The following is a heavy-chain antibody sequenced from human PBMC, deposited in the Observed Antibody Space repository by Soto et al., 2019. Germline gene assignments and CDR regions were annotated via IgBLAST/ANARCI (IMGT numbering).Heavy chain of an antibody. CDR2: VSDDGGNN. D-gene: IGHD3-10*01. Sequence: GGSLRLSCAASGFTFSRFAIHWVRQAPGKGLEWVAVVSDDGGNNDYADSVKGRFTGSRDNSTNTVHLQVNGLRDEDTAVYYCTRPSPEAAGGFDYWGQGSLVTVSS. V-gene: IGHV3-30-3*01. CDR3: TRPSPEAAGGFDY. CDR1: GFTFSRFA. J-gene: IGHJ4*01.